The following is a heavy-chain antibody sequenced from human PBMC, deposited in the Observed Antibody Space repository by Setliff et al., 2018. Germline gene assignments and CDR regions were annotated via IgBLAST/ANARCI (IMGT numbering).Heavy chain of an antibody. CDR1: GGSISTNSYY. Sequence: SETLSLTCTVSGGSISTNSYYWGWIRQPPGKGLEWIGSMYFSGSTYYNPSLKSRVTISIDKSKNEFSLKMSSVTAADTAVYYCAKGGGRYHSDSWGQGILVTVSS. D-gene: IGHD1-1*01. J-gene: IGHJ4*02. CDR2: MYFSGST. V-gene: IGHV4-39*07. CDR3: AKGGGRYHSDS.